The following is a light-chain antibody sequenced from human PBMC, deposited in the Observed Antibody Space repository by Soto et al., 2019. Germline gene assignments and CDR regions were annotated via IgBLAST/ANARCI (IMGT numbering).Light chain of an antibody. CDR3: QQYNNWPSLT. J-gene: IGKJ4*01. CDR2: GAS. Sequence: EIVITQSPATLSVSPGERATLSCRASQSVSSNLACYQQKPGQAPRLLIYGASTRATGIPARFSGSGSGTEFTLTISSLQSEDFAVYCCQQYNNWPSLTFGGGTKVEIK. CDR1: QSVSSN. V-gene: IGKV3-15*01.